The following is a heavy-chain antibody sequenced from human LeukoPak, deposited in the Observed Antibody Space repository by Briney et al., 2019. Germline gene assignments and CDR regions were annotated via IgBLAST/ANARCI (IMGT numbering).Heavy chain of an antibody. CDR3: ATSEENIVVVTAIGWYFDL. D-gene: IGHD2-21*02. Sequence: SETLSLTCTVSGGSISSSSYYWGWIRQPPGKGLEWIGCIYYSGSTYYNPSLKSRVTISVDTSKNQFSLKLSSVTAADTAVYYCATSEENIVVVTAIGWYFDLWGRGTLVTVSS. V-gene: IGHV4-39*01. CDR1: GGSISSSSYY. CDR2: IYYSGST. J-gene: IGHJ2*01.